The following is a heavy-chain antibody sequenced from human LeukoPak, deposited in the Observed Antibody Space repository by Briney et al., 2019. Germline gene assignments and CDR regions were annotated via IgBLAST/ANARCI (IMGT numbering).Heavy chain of an antibody. CDR1: GFTFSNYW. CDR2: MNIDGSEK. Sequence: PGGSLRLSCAASGFTFSNYWMGWVRQVPGKRPEWVANMNIDGSEKYYADSVKGRFSISRDNARNSVYLQMASLRVEDTAVYYCARDPVEWELLLDYWGQGTLVTVSS. D-gene: IGHD1-26*01. J-gene: IGHJ4*02. CDR3: ARDPVEWELLLDY. V-gene: IGHV3-7*01.